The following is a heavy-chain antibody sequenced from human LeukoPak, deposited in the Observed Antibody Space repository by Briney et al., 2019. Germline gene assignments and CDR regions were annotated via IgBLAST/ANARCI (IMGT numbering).Heavy chain of an antibody. D-gene: IGHD4-23*01. V-gene: IGHV1-46*01. CDR1: GYTFTSYY. CDR2: INPSGGST. J-gene: IGHJ4*02. Sequence: ASVKVSCKASGYTFTSYYMHWERHAPGQGLEWMGIINPSGGSTSYAQKFQGRVTMTRDTSTSTVYMELSSLRSEDTAVYYCATASGGNHYYFDYWGQGTLVTVSS. CDR3: ATASGGNHYYFDY.